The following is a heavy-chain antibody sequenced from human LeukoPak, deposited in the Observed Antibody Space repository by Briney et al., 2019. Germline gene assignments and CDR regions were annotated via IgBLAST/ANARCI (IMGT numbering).Heavy chain of an antibody. D-gene: IGHD3-3*01. CDR2: INHSGST. CDR3: ARGLQQDYDFWSGYRSMYYYYYGMDV. CDR1: GGSFSGYY. V-gene: IGHV4-34*01. Sequence: SETLSLTCAVYGGSFSGYYWSWIRQPPGKGLEWIGEINHSGSTNYNPSLKSRVTISVDTSKNQFSLKLSSVTAADTAVYFCARGLQQDYDFWSGYRSMYYYYYGMDVWGQGTTVTVSS. J-gene: IGHJ6*02.